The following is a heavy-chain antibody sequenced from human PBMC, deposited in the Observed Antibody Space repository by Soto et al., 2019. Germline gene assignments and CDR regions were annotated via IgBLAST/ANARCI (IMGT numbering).Heavy chain of an antibody. CDR3: LRDMVAFGGVIVYFDY. J-gene: IGHJ4*02. D-gene: IGHD3-16*02. CDR1: SGSISTYH. V-gene: IGHV4-59*12. CDR2: YYYCGNP. Sequence: SETLSLTCTVASGSISTYHWSWIRHPPRKRLEWSWYYYYCGNPNYNPALKSRINISINTPKNQFSRNLGSVTATHTALYYTLRDMVAFGGVIVYFDYWGQGTLVT.